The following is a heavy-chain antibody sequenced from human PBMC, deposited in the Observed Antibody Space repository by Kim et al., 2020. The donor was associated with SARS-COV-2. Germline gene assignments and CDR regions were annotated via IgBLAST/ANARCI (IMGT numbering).Heavy chain of an antibody. D-gene: IGHD2-2*01. CDR3: AKAYCSSTSCYSGFWYYYGMDV. Sequence: GGSLRLSCAASGFTFSSYAMSWVRQAPGKGLEWVSAISGSGGSTYYADSVKGRFTISRDNSKNTLYLQMNSLRAEDTAVYYCAKAYCSSTSCYSGFWYYYGMDVWGQGTTVTVSS. J-gene: IGHJ6*02. CDR1: GFTFSSYA. CDR2: ISGSGGST. V-gene: IGHV3-23*01.